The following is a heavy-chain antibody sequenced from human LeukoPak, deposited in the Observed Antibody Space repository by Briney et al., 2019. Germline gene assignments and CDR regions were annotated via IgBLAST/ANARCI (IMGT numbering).Heavy chain of an antibody. Sequence: ASVKVSCKASGGTFSSYAISWVRQAPGQGLEWMGGIIPIFGTANYAQKFQGRVTITTDESTSTAYMELSSLRSEDTAVYYCARVRGVGSDSFDHWGQGTLVTVSS. D-gene: IGHD3-10*01. J-gene: IGHJ4*02. CDR2: IIPIFGTA. V-gene: IGHV1-69*05. CDR1: GGTFSSYA. CDR3: ARVRGVGSDSFDH.